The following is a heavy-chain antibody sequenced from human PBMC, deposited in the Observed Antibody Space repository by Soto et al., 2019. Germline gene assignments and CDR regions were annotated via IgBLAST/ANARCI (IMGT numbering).Heavy chain of an antibody. CDR3: ANDLDS. CDR2: IYDSGNT. Sequence: QVQLQESGPGLVKPSQTLSLTCTVSGGSISSDDDYWSWIHQPPGKGLEWIGYIYDSGNTYYNPSLKGRVTISVDTSKNQFSLKLSSVTAADTAVYYCANDLDSWGQGTLVTVSS. CDR1: GGSISSDDDY. J-gene: IGHJ4*02. V-gene: IGHV4-30-4*01. D-gene: IGHD1-1*01.